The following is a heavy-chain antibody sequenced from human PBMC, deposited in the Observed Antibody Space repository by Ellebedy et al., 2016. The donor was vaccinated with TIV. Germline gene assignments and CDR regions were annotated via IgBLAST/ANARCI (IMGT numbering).Heavy chain of an antibody. V-gene: IGHV3-49*03. CDR3: SRVPREGSAPRAAFDI. D-gene: IGHD1-26*01. CDR1: GFTFGDYA. J-gene: IGHJ3*02. Sequence: GESLKISCTASGFTFGDYALSWFRQAPGKGLEWVGFITSKAYGGTTEYAASVKGRFTISRDDSKSIAYLQMNSLKTEDTAVYYCSRVPREGSAPRAAFDIWGQGTMVTVSS. CDR2: ITSKAYGGTT.